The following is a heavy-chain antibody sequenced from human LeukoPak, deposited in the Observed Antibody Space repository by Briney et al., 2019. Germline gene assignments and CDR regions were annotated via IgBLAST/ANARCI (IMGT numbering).Heavy chain of an antibody. J-gene: IGHJ5*02. D-gene: IGHD3-10*01. CDR1: GGSISSSSYY. CDR2: IYYSGST. Sequence: SETLSLTCTVSGGSISSSSYYWGWIRQPPGEGLEWIGNIYYSGSTYYNSSLKSRLTISIDTSKNQFSLKLSSVTAADTAVYYCARGGLWFGVNWFDPWGQGTLVTVSS. V-gene: IGHV4-39*07. CDR3: ARGGLWFGVNWFDP.